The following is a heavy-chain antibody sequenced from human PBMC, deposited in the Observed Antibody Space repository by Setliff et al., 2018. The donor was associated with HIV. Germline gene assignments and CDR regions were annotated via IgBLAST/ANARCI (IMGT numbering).Heavy chain of an antibody. Sequence: GASVKVSCKASGYTFSSHTIHWVRQAPGQGLEWMGWINTGNGNTEYSQKFQGRVTITRDTSASTAYMELSSLRSEDTAVYFCARGSTSSRSYHYMDVWGKGTTVTVSS. V-gene: IGHV1-3*04. CDR1: GYTFSSHT. CDR3: ARGSTSSRSYHYMDV. CDR2: INTGNGNT. J-gene: IGHJ6*03. D-gene: IGHD6-6*01.